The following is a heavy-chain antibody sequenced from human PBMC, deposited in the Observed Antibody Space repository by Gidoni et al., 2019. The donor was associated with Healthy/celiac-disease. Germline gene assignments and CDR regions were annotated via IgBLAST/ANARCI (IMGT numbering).Heavy chain of an antibody. CDR1: GCTCRSYW. CDR2: IKCDGSST. Sequence: EVQLVEAGGGLVEPGGSLRLACAASGCTCRSYWMHGVRQAPGKGLVGVSRIKCDGSSTSYADSVKGRFTISRDNAKNTLYLQMNSLRAEDTAVYYCARDRYCSGGSCYSTSAHYYGMDVWGQGTTVTVSS. J-gene: IGHJ6*02. D-gene: IGHD2-15*01. V-gene: IGHV3-74*01. CDR3: ARDRYCSGGSCYSTSAHYYGMDV.